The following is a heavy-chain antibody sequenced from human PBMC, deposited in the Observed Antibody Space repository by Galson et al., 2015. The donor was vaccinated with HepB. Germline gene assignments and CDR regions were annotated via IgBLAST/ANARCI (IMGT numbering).Heavy chain of an antibody. V-gene: IGHV3-23*01. Sequence: SLRLSCAASGFTFNKYAMSWVRQAPAKGLEWVSTLSTSGGNTYYADSVKGRFTISRDNSRNTLYLQMNTLRADDSAVYYCAKEQVVVSGADAFDIWGQGTMVTVSS. CDR3: AKEQVVVSGADAFDI. J-gene: IGHJ3*02. CDR2: LSTSGGNT. CDR1: GFTFNKYA. D-gene: IGHD2-2*01.